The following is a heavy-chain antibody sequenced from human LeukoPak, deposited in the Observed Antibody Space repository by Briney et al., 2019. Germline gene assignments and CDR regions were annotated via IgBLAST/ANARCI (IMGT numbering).Heavy chain of an antibody. CDR2: ISASGRNR. V-gene: IGHV3-23*01. CDR3: ARQKEDAFDI. CDR1: GFTFSNYA. J-gene: IGHJ3*02. Sequence: GGSLRLSCAASGFTFSNYAMTWVRQAPGKGLELVSVISASGRNRDYSDFVKGRFTISRDNSKNTLYLQMNSLGDEDTAVYYCARQKEDAFDIWGQGTMVTVSS.